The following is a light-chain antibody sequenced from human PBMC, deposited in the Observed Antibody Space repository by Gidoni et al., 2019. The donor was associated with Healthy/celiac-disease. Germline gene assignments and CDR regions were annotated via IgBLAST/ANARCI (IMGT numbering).Light chain of an antibody. CDR2: GAS. V-gene: IGKV3-20*01. Sequence: IVLTQSPGTLSLSPGERATLSCRASQSVSSSYLAWYQQKPGQAPRLLIYGASSRATGIPDSFSGSGSGTDFTLTISRLEPEDFAVYYCQQYGSSPRFGQGTKVEIK. CDR1: QSVSSSY. J-gene: IGKJ1*01. CDR3: QQYGSSPR.